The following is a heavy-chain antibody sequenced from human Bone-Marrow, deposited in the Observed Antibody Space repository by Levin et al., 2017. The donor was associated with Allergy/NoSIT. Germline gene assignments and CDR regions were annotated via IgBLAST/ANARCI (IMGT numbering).Heavy chain of an antibody. D-gene: IGHD4-17*01. CDR3: ATTGGYGDYELRNWFDP. V-gene: IGHV1-69*01. CDR2: IIPIFDST. Sequence: GGSLRLSCKASGGTFSNYAFSWVRQAPGQGLEWMGGIIPIFDSTSYAPKFQDRVAITADESTSTTFMDLSTLTSEDTAVYYCATTGGYGDYELRNWFDPWGQGTLVTVSS. J-gene: IGHJ5*02. CDR1: GGTFSNYA.